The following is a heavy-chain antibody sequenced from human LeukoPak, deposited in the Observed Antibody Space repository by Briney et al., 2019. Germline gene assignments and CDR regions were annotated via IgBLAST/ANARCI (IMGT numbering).Heavy chain of an antibody. CDR1: GFTFSSYE. J-gene: IGHJ4*02. CDR2: ISSSGSTI. D-gene: IGHD2-2*01. CDR3: ARDQGIVVVPDPIAAAGSLDY. Sequence: PGGSLRLSCAASGFTFSSYEMNWVRQAPGKGLEWVSYISSSGSTIYYADSVKGRFTISRDNAKNSLYLQMNSLRAEDTAVYYCARDQGIVVVPDPIAAAGSLDYWGQGTLVTVSS. V-gene: IGHV3-48*03.